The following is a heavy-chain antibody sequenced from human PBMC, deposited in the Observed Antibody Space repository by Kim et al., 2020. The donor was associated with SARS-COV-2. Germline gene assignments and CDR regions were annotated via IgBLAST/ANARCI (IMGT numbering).Heavy chain of an antibody. CDR1: GFTVSSNY. V-gene: IGHV3-66*01. J-gene: IGHJ4*02. Sequence: GGSLRLSCAASGFTVSSNYMSWVRQAPGKGLEWVSVIYSGGSTYYADSVKGRFTISRDNSKNTLYLQMNSLRAEDTAVYYCARDRSFYDILTGYYNYYFDYWGQRTLVTVSS. CDR3: ARDRSFYDILTGYYNYYFDY. CDR2: IYSGGST. D-gene: IGHD3-9*01.